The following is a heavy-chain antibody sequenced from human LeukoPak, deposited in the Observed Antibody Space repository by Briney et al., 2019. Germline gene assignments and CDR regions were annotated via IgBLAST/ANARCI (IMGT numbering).Heavy chain of an antibody. CDR3: AREPIRYCSSTSCPLDY. J-gene: IGHJ4*02. D-gene: IGHD2-2*01. Sequence: GGSLRLSCAASGFTFSSYSMNWVRQAPGKGLEWVSSISSSSSYIYYADSVKGRFTISRDNAKNSLYLQMNSLRAEDTAVHYCAREPIRYCSSTSCPLDYWGQGTLVTVSS. CDR2: ISSSSSYI. V-gene: IGHV3-21*01. CDR1: GFTFSSYS.